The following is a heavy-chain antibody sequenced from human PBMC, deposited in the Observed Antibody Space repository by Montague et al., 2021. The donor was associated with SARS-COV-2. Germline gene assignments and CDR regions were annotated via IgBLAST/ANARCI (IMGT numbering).Heavy chain of an antibody. CDR1: GDSLSSGSYY. J-gene: IGHJ6*02. CDR3: TRDPITGTTGTIYNYYGMGV. CDR2: IYRGGSP. D-gene: IGHD1-20*01. Sequence: TLSLTCSVSGDSLSSGSYYWSWIRQPAGKGLEWIGRIYRGGSPNYXPSLKSRVTISGDMSKNQFSLNVSSVTAADTAVYYCTRDPITGTTGTIYNYYGMGVWGQGTTVTVSS. V-gene: IGHV4-61*02.